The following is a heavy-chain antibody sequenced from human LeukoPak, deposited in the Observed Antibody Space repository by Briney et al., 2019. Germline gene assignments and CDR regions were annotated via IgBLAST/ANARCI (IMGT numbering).Heavy chain of an antibody. V-gene: IGHV3-53*01. CDR1: GFTVSSNY. J-gene: IGHJ3*02. CDR3: ARGWSDAFDI. Sequence: GGSLRLSCAASGFTVSSNYMNWVRQAPGKGLEWVSVIYSGGSASYAASVKGRFTIPRDNSKNTLYLQMNRLRAEDTAVYYCARGWSDAFDIWGQGTMVTVSS. D-gene: IGHD6-19*01. CDR2: IYSGGSA.